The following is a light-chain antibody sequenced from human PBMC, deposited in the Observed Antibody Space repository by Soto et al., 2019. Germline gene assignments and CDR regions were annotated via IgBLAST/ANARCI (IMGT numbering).Light chain of an antibody. CDR3: HQYNNWLT. V-gene: IGKV3-15*01. CDR2: GAS. CDR1: QRVSTN. J-gene: IGKJ4*01. Sequence: EILMTQSPATLSVSPGERVTLSCRASQRVSTNVAWYQQKPGQAPRLLIYGASTRATGIPARFSGSGSGTEFTLSISSLQSEDFAVYYCHQYNNWLTFGGGTKVEI.